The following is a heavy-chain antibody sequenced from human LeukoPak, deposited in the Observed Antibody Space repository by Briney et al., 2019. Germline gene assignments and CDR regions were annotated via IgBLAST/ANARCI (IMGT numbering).Heavy chain of an antibody. Sequence: PSETLSLTCTVSGGSISSSSYYWGWIRQPPGKGLEWIGSIYYSGSTYYNPSLKSRVTISVYTSKNQFSLKLSSVTAADTAVYYCARDRSSSWTPWGQGTLVTVSS. J-gene: IGHJ5*02. V-gene: IGHV4-39*07. CDR3: ARDRSSSWTP. D-gene: IGHD6-13*01. CDR1: GGSISSSSYY. CDR2: IYYSGST.